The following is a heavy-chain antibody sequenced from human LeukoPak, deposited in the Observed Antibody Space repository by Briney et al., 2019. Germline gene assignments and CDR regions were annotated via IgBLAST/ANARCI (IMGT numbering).Heavy chain of an antibody. CDR2: TSAYNGNT. CDR1: GYTFTSYG. J-gene: IGHJ5*02. CDR3: ARGLPIAAAGTYWFDP. D-gene: IGHD6-13*01. Sequence: ASVTVSCRTSGYTFTSYGISWVRQAPGQGLEWMGWTSAYNGNTNYAQKLQGRVTMTTDTSTSTAYMELRSLRSDDTAVYYCARGLPIAAAGTYWFDPWGQGTLVTVSS. V-gene: IGHV1-18*01.